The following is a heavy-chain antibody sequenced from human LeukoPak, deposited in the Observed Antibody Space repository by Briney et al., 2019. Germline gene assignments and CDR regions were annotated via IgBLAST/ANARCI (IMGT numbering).Heavy chain of an antibody. Sequence: PGGSLTLSCAASGFTFSSYAMSWVRQAPGKGLEWVSTISIGGNSTYYTDSVKGRFTISRDNSKNTLYLQKNNLRAEDTALYYCAKRWGSSGSTFDYWGQGTLVSVSS. CDR1: GFTFSSYA. D-gene: IGHD6-13*01. J-gene: IGHJ4*02. V-gene: IGHV3-23*01. CDR3: AKRWGSSGSTFDY. CDR2: ISIGGNST.